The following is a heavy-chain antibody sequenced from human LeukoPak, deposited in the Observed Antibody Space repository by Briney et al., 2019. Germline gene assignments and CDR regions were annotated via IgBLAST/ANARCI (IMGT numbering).Heavy chain of an antibody. Sequence: GGSLRLSCAASGFTFSSYGMHWVRQAPGKGLEWAAVIWYDGSNKYYADSVKGRFTISRDNSKNALYLQMNSLRAEDTAVYYCARAIVWCGKTYYYHGMDVWGKGTTVTVSS. CDR2: IWYDGSNK. V-gene: IGHV3-33*01. J-gene: IGHJ6*04. CDR1: GFTFSSYG. CDR3: ARAIVWCGKTYYYHGMDV. D-gene: IGHD3-10*01.